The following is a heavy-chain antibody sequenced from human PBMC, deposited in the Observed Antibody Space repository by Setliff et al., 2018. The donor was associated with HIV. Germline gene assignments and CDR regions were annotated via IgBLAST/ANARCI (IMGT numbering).Heavy chain of an antibody. Sequence: SETLSLTCTVSGGSISNSRYYWSWIRQPPGKGLEWIGSIYYSGSTYYNPSPKSRVTISVDTSKNQFSLKLSSGTAADAAVYYCARLSGGMVPNYWGQGTLVTVSS. CDR2: IYYSGST. CDR3: ARLSGGMVPNY. D-gene: IGHD3-10*01. V-gene: IGHV4-39*01. CDR1: GGSISNSRYY. J-gene: IGHJ4*02.